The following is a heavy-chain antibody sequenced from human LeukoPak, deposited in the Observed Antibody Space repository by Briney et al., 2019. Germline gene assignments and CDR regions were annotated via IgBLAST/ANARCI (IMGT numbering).Heavy chain of an antibody. CDR2: INHSGST. J-gene: IGHJ4*02. V-gene: IGHV4-34*01. D-gene: IGHD3-3*01. CDR1: GGSFSGYY. Sequence: PSETLSLTCAVYGGSFSGYYWSWIRQPPGKGLEWIGEINHSGSTNYNPSLKSRVTISVDTSKNQFPLKLSSVTAADTAVYYCARVLYDFWSGYRVHDYWGQGTLVTVSS. CDR3: ARVLYDFWSGYRVHDY.